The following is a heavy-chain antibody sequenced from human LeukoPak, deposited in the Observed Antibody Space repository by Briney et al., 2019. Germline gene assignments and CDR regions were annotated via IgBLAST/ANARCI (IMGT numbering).Heavy chain of an antibody. Sequence: GGSLRLSCAASGFTFRSYSLNWVRQAPGMGLEWVSSITSSSSDIYYADSVKGRFTISRDNAKNSLYLQMNSLRAEDTAVYYCARVEMATRFDYWGQGTLVTVSS. J-gene: IGHJ4*02. V-gene: IGHV3-21*01. CDR2: ITSSSSDI. D-gene: IGHD5-24*01. CDR1: GFTFRSYS. CDR3: ARVEMATRFDY.